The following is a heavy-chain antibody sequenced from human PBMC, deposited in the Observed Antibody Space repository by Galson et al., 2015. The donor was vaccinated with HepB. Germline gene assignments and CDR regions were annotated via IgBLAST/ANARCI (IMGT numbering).Heavy chain of an antibody. J-gene: IGHJ3*02. Sequence: SETLSLTCTVSGGSINSFSWSWVRQVPGKGLDWVGQIYYSESTRYSLSLKSRVTISVDTSKNHLSLKLSSVTAADTAVYYCARHFGTLSGRYLEPDAFDIWGQGTLVTVSS. D-gene: IGHD1-26*01. CDR2: IYYSEST. CDR1: GGSINSFS. CDR3: ARHFGTLSGRYLEPDAFDI. V-gene: IGHV4-59*08.